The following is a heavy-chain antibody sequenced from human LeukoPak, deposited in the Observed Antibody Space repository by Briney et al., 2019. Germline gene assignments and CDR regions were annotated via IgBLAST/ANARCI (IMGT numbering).Heavy chain of an antibody. CDR3: ARVPSSGYGYYFDY. CDR2: IIPIFGTA. Sequence: ASVKLSCKASGGTFSSYAISWVRQAPGQGLEWMGGIIPIFGTANYAQKFQGRVTITADKSTSTAYMELSSLRSEDTAVYYCARVPSSGYGYYFDYWGQGTLVTVSS. J-gene: IGHJ4*02. V-gene: IGHV1-69*06. CDR1: GGTFSSYA. D-gene: IGHD3-22*01.